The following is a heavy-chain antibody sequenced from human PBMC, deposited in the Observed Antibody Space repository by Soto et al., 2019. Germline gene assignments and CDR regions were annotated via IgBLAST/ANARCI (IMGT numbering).Heavy chain of an antibody. Sequence: QVQLVEWGGGVVQPGRSLRLSCAASGFTFNSYAMHWVRQAPGKGLEWVAVISYDGRNKYYADSVKGRFTISRDNSKSTLHLQMNSLRAEDTAVYYCAKGPTVQRLAGTSGDYWGQGTLVTVSS. V-gene: IGHV3-30*18. CDR2: ISYDGRNK. D-gene: IGHD6-19*01. CDR3: AKGPTVQRLAGTSGDY. J-gene: IGHJ4*02. CDR1: GFTFNSYA.